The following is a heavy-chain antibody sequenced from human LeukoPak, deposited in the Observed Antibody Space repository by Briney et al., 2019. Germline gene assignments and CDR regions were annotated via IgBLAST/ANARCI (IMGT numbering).Heavy chain of an antibody. V-gene: IGHV1-69*05. CDR3: ASQVNTYYYDSSGYGAFDI. J-gene: IGHJ3*02. CDR2: IIPIFGTA. Sequence: ASVKVSCKASGYTFTGYYMHWVRQAPGQGLEWMGGIIPIFGTANYAQKFQGRVTITTDESTSTAYMELSSLRSEDTAVYYCASQVNTYYYDSSGYGAFDIWGQGTMVTVSS. CDR1: GYTFTGYY. D-gene: IGHD3-22*01.